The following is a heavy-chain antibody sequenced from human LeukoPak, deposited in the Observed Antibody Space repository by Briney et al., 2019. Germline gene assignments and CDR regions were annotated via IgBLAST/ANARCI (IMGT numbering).Heavy chain of an antibody. CDR2: IYYSGST. J-gene: IGHJ4*02. V-gene: IGHV4-31*03. CDR3: ARHIYDFWSGYPIYYFDY. Sequence: SETLSLTCTVSGGSISSGGYYWSWIRQHPGKGLEWIGYIYYSGSTYYNPSLKSRVTISVDTSKNQFSLKLSSVTAADTAVYYCARHIYDFWSGYPIYYFDYWGQGTLVTVSS. D-gene: IGHD3-3*01. CDR1: GGSISSGGYY.